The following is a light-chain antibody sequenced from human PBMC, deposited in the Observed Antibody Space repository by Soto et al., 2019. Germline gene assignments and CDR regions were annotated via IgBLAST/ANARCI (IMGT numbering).Light chain of an antibody. CDR2: AAF. Sequence: DIQMTHSPSSVSASVWDRVTISCRASEDINSRLAWYQQKPGNAPKLLIYAAFILQSGVPSRFSGYGSGTDFTLSISSLQPEDFATYYCQQADSFPITFGQGTRLEIK. J-gene: IGKJ5*01. CDR3: QQADSFPIT. CDR1: EDINSR. V-gene: IGKV1-12*01.